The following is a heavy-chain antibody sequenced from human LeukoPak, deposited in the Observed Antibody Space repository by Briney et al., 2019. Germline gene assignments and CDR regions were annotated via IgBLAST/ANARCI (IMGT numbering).Heavy chain of an antibody. J-gene: IGHJ4*02. CDR3: ARDSVVTLALDY. Sequence: GGSLRLSCAASGFTFSSYGMHWVRQAPGKGLEWVAVIWYDGSNKYYADSVKGRFTISRDNSKNTLYLQMDSLRAEDTAVYYCARDSVVTLALDYWGQGTLVTVSS. D-gene: IGHD4-23*01. V-gene: IGHV3-33*01. CDR1: GFTFSSYG. CDR2: IWYDGSNK.